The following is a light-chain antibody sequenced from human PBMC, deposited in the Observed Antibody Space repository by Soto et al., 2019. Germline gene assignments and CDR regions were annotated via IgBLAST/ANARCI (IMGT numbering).Light chain of an antibody. Sequence: QSVLTQPPSASGSPGQSVTISCTGTSSDVGSYNYVSWYQQHPGKAPQLMIYEVSKRPSGVPARFSGSKSGNTASLTVSGLQAEDEADYYCSSYAGSNNLVFGGGTQLTVL. CDR3: SSYAGSNNLV. J-gene: IGLJ2*01. V-gene: IGLV2-8*01. CDR2: EVS. CDR1: SSDVGSYNY.